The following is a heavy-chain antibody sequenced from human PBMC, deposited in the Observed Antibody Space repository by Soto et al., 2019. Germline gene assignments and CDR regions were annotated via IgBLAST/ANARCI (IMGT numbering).Heavy chain of an antibody. CDR1: GYTLTELS. CDR3: ATAMGGIVVVPAAMRLVPWFDP. CDR2: FDPEDGET. Sequence: KGSAASVKVSCKVSGYTLTELSMHWVRQAPGKGLEWMGGFDPEDGETIYAQKFQGRVTMTEDTSTDTAYMELSSLRSEDTAVYYCATAMGGIVVVPAAMRLVPWFDPWGQGTLVTVSS. V-gene: IGHV1-24*01. D-gene: IGHD2-2*01. J-gene: IGHJ5*02.